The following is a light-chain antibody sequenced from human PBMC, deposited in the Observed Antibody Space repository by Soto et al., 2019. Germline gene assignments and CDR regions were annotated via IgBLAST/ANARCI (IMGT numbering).Light chain of an antibody. CDR3: QHYNNWPPYA. V-gene: IGKV3D-15*01. Sequence: EIVMTQSPATLSVSPGERATPSCRASQSVGSNLAWYQQKPGQAPRLLIYGASTRTTATPARFSGSGSGTEFTLTISSLQSEDFAVYYCQHYNNWPPYAFGQGTKLEIK. CDR2: GAS. CDR1: QSVGSN. J-gene: IGKJ2*01.